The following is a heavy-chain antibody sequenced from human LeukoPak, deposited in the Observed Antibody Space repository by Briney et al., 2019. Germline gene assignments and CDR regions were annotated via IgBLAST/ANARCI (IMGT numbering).Heavy chain of an antibody. J-gene: IGHJ3*02. CDR1: GYTFTSYG. D-gene: IGHD3-10*01. CDR2: ISAYNGNT. CDR3: ARGSGPLWFGELYAFDI. V-gene: IGHV1-18*01. Sequence: ASVKVSCKASGYTFTSYGISWVRQAPGQGLEWMGWISAYNGNTNYAQKLQGRVTMTTDTSTSTAYMELRSLRSDDTAVYYCARGSGPLWFGELYAFDIWGQETMVTVSS.